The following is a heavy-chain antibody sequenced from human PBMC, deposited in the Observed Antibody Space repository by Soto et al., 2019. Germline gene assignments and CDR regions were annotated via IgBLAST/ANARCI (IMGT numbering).Heavy chain of an antibody. CDR3: AKGWFGELLSHYYFYGLDV. D-gene: IGHD3-10*01. J-gene: IGHJ6*02. CDR2: ISYDGSNK. V-gene: IGHV3-30*18. CDR1: GFTFSSYG. Sequence: QVQLVESGGGVVQPGRSLRLSCAASGFTFSSYGMHWVRQAPGNGLEWVAVISYDGSNKYYADSVKGRFTISRDNSKNTLYLQMNSLRAEDTAVYYCAKGWFGELLSHYYFYGLDVWGQGTTVTVSS.